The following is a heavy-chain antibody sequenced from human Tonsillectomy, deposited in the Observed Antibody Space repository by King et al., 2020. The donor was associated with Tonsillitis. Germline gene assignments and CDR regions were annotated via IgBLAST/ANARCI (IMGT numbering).Heavy chain of an antibody. CDR3: ARGTEQRPSFDY. Sequence: VQLQESGPGLVKPSETLSLTCTVSGGSISSYYWSWIRQPPGKGLEWIGYIYYSGSTNYNPSLKSRVTISVDTSKNQFSLKLSSVTAADTAVYYCARGTEQRPSFDYWGQGTLVTVSS. D-gene: IGHD6-25*01. CDR2: IYYSGST. J-gene: IGHJ4*02. CDR1: GGSISSYY. V-gene: IGHV4-59*01.